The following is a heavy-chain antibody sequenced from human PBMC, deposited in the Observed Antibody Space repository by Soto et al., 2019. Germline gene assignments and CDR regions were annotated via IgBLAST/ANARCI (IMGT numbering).Heavy chain of an antibody. D-gene: IGHD6-13*01. V-gene: IGHV4-39*01. CDR1: GASISSNNCY. CDR3: ARHKPNSSAWYYVMDV. J-gene: IGHJ6*02. CDR2: ISYSGST. Sequence: PSETLSLTCTVSGASISSNNCYWGWIRQPPGRGLEWIGTISYSGSTYYNPSLKSRVTISVDTSQNQLSLKLNSVTAADTAVYYCARHKPNSSAWYYVMDVWGQGTTVT.